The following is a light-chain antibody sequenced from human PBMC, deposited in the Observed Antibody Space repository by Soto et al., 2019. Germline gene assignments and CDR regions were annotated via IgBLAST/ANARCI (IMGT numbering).Light chain of an antibody. Sequence: QSALTQPRSVSGSPGQSVTISCTGTSSDVGGYNYVSWYQQHPGKAPKLMIYGVSKGPSGVPDRFSGSKSGNTASLTISGLQAEDEADYYCCSYAGSYTWVFGGGTKVTVL. CDR1: SSDVGGYNY. CDR2: GVS. V-gene: IGLV2-11*01. CDR3: CSYAGSYTWV. J-gene: IGLJ3*02.